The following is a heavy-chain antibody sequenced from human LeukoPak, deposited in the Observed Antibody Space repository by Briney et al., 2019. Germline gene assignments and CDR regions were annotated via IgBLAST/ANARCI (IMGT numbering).Heavy chain of an antibody. V-gene: IGHV3-23*01. CDR2: ISGSGGST. CDR3: AKGPLLWFGEFTFYYYYYMDV. J-gene: IGHJ6*03. D-gene: IGHD3-10*01. CDR1: GFIFSSYG. Sequence: GGTLRLSCAASGFIFSSYGMSWVRQAPGKGLEWISAISGSGGSTYYADSVKGRFTISRDNSKNTLYLQMNSLRAEDTAVYYCAKGPLLWFGEFTFYYYYYMDVWGKGTTVTISS.